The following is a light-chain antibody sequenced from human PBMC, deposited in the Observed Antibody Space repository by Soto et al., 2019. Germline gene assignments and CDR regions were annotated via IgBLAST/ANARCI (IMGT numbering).Light chain of an antibody. Sequence: QSALTQPPSVSGSPGQSVTISCTATTTDIDSYDSVSWYQQAPGTAPKLIIYDVNNRPSGAPDRFSGSTSGNTASLTISGLQAEDETDYFCSLYSSNGSLIFGPGTKVTVL. J-gene: IGLJ1*01. CDR3: SLYSSNGSLI. V-gene: IGLV2-18*01. CDR2: DVN. CDR1: TTDIDSYDS.